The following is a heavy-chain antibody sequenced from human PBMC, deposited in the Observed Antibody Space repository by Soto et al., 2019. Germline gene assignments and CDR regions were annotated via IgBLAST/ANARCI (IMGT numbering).Heavy chain of an antibody. V-gene: IGHV1-46*03. CDR2: INPSGGST. J-gene: IGHJ4*02. CDR1: GYTFTSYY. Sequence: QVQLVQSGAEVKKPGASVKVSCKASGYTFTSYYMHWVRQAPGQGLEWMGIINPSGGSTSYAQKLQGRVTMTRDTSTSTVYMELSSLRSEDTAVYYCAMTYSSSARGDYWGQGTLVTVSS. D-gene: IGHD6-6*01. CDR3: AMTYSSSARGDY.